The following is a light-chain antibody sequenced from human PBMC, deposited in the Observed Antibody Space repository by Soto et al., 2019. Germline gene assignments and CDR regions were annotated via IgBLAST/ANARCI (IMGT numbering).Light chain of an antibody. V-gene: IGKV3-15*01. Sequence: EIVLTQSPATLSLSPGERATLSCRASQSVSSYLAWYQQKPGQAPRLLIYRASARATGIPARFSGSGSGTDFTLTISSLQAEDVAVYYCQQYYSTPRTFGQGTKVDIK. CDR3: QQYYSTPRT. CDR2: RAS. CDR1: QSVSSY. J-gene: IGKJ1*01.